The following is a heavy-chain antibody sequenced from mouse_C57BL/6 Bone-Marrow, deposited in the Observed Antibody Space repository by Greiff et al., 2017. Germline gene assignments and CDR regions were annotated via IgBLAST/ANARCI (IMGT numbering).Heavy chain of an antibody. Sequence: EVQLQQSGPELVKPGASVKISCKASGYTFTDYYMNWVKQSHGKSLEWIGDINPNNGGTSYNQKFKGKATLTVDKSSSTAYMELRSLTSEDSAVYYCARRGSPVVADDYWGQGTTLTVSS. CDR2: INPNNGGT. J-gene: IGHJ2*01. V-gene: IGHV1-26*01. CDR1: GYTFTDYY. D-gene: IGHD1-1*01. CDR3: ARRGSPVVADDY.